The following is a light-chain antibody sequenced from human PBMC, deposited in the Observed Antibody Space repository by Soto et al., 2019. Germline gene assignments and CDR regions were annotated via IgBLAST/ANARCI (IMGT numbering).Light chain of an antibody. Sequence: QSALAQPASVSGSRGQSITISCTVTSSDVGRYNYVSWFQQHPGKVPKLIIYDFNNSPSGVSDRFSYSKSGNTASLSISGLQPEGEADYYCSSFSTCSTFVFGTGSKVSVL. CDR3: SSFSTCSTFV. CDR2: DFN. J-gene: IGLJ1*01. CDR1: SSDVGRYNY. V-gene: IGLV2-14*03.